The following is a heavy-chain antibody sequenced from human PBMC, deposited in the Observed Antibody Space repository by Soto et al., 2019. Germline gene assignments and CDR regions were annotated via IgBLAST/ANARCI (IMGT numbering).Heavy chain of an antibody. Sequence: SETLSLTCPVSGGSLSSYYLSWIRPPPGKGLEWIGYIYYSGSTNYNPSLKSRVTISVDTSKNQFSLKLSSVTAADTAVYYCARAKAPLYSSSWYWFDPWGQGTLVTVSS. J-gene: IGHJ5*02. V-gene: IGHV4-59*08. CDR3: ARAKAPLYSSSWYWFDP. CDR2: IYYSGST. D-gene: IGHD6-13*01. CDR1: GGSLSSYY.